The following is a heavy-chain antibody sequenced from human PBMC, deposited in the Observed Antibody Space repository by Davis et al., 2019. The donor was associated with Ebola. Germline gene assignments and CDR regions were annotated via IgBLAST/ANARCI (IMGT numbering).Heavy chain of an antibody. Sequence: PGGSLRLSCAASGFTFSNAWMNWVRQAPGKGLELVGRIKSQTAGGTTDYAAPVKGRFTISRDDSKNTPYLQMNSLKTEDTAVYYCTTDWVVAAIVLSYYYYYGMDVWGQGTTVTVSS. CDR3: TTDWVVAAIVLSYYYYYGMDV. J-gene: IGHJ6*02. CDR2: IKSQTAGGTT. V-gene: IGHV3-15*07. D-gene: IGHD2-15*01. CDR1: GFTFSNAW.